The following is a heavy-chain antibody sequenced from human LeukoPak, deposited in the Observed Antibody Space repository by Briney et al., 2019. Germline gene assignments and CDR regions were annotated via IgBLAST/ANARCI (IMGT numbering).Heavy chain of an antibody. Sequence: GGSLRLSCAASGFTFSSNRMHWVRQAPGKGLVWVSRIRGDGSMTNYADSVKGRFTISRDNAKNTLYLQMNSLRLEDTAVYYCARENLAAAADYWGQGTVVTVSS. CDR3: ARENLAAAADY. CDR2: IRGDGSMT. D-gene: IGHD6-25*01. V-gene: IGHV3-74*01. J-gene: IGHJ4*02. CDR1: GFTFSSNR.